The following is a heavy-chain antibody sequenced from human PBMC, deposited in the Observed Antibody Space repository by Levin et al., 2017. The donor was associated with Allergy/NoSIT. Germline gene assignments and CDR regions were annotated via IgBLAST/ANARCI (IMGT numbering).Heavy chain of an antibody. CDR2: MTPNTGNT. CDR3: ARGPFYCLPYIDY. V-gene: IGHV1-8*01. J-gene: IGHJ4*02. D-gene: IGHD2-15*01. CDR1: GYTFTSYD. Sequence: GESLKISCKASGYTFTSYDINWVRQATGQGLEWMGRMTPNTGNTVCAQKFQGRVSMTRNTSITTAYMELSSLRSEDTAVYYCARGPFYCLPYIDYWGQGTLVTVSS.